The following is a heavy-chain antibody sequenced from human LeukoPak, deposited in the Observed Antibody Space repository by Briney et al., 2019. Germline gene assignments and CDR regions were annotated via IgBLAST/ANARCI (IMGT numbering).Heavy chain of an antibody. CDR2: FDPEDGET. D-gene: IGHD1-1*01. J-gene: IGHJ3*02. Sequence: ASVKVSCKVSGYTLTELSMHWVRQAPGKGLEWMGGFDPEDGETIYAQKFQGRVTMTEDTSTDTAYMELSSLRSEDTAVYYCATVTTGTGGGLGLVAFDIWGQGTMVTVSS. CDR3: ATVTTGTGGGLGLVAFDI. CDR1: GYTLTELS. V-gene: IGHV1-24*01.